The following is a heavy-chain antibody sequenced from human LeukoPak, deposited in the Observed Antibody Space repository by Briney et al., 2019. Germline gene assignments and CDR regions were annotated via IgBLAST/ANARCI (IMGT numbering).Heavy chain of an antibody. J-gene: IGHJ4*02. Sequence: PSETLSLTCTVSGASISSYYWSWIRQPPGKGPEWIGYVDYSGSTIYNPSLKSRVTISGDTSKNQFSLKLSSVTAADTAVYYCARGRHDYGAFDYWGQGTLVTVSS. V-gene: IGHV4-59*01. CDR2: VDYSGST. D-gene: IGHD4-17*01. CDR3: ARGRHDYGAFDY. CDR1: GASISSYY.